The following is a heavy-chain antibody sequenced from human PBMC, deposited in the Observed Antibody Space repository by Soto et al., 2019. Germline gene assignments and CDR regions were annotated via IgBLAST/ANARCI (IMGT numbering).Heavy chain of an antibody. CDR3: ERNYYDSGSPYSYFDY. CDR2: LRPSGSTT. Sequence: GGSLRLSCVASGFTFRTYAMSWGRQAPGKGLEWVSGLRPSGSTTYYADSVKGRFTIFRDNSKNTLNLQMYSLRVEDTAVHYRERNYYDSGSPYSYFDYLGQGSL. V-gene: IGHV3-23*01. J-gene: IGHJ4*02. D-gene: IGHD3-10*01. CDR1: GFTFRTYA.